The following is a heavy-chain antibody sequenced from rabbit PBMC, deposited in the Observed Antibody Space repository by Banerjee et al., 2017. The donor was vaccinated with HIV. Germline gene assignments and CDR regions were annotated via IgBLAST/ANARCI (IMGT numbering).Heavy chain of an antibody. J-gene: IGHJ4*01. Sequence: QEQLVESGGDLVQPEGSLTLTCKASGLDFSSSYWICWVRQAPGKGLEWIACIYAGVGDFTYYASWAKGRFTISRTSSTTVTLQMTSLTAADTATYFCARGLVAGVLDLWGPGTLVTVS. CDR1: GLDFSSSYW. D-gene: IGHD3-3*01. V-gene: IGHV1S45*01. CDR2: IYAGVGDFT. CDR3: ARGLVAGVLDL.